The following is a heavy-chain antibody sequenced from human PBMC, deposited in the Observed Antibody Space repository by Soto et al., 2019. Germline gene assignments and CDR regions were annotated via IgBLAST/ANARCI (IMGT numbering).Heavy chain of an antibody. CDR2: IHYSGST. J-gene: IGHJ3*02. D-gene: IGHD2-2*02. CDR1: GGSISSGAHY. CDR3: ARVRYCSSSSCYTYAFDI. Sequence: SETLSLTCTVSGGSISSGAHYWSWIRQHPGKGLEWIGYIHYSGSTYYNPSLKSRISISVDTSNNQFSLKLSSVTAADTALYYCARVRYCSSSSCYTYAFDIWGQGTMVTVSS. V-gene: IGHV4-31*03.